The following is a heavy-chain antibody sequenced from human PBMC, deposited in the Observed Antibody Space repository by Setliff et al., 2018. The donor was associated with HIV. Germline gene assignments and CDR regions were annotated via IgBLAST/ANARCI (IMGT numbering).Heavy chain of an antibody. CDR2: IYYSGST. J-gene: IGHJ3*02. CDR3: AGIRGGDASDI. Sequence: SETLSLTCTVSGGSISSSSYYWGWIRQPPGKGLEWIGSIYYSGSTYYNPSLKSRVTISVDTSKNQFSLKLSSVTAADTAVYYCAGIRGGDASDIWGQGTMVTVSS. CDR1: GGSISSSSYY. D-gene: IGHD3-10*01. V-gene: IGHV4-39*01.